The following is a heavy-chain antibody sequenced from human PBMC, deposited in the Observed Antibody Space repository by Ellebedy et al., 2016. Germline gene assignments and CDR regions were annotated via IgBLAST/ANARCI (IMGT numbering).Heavy chain of an antibody. CDR3: ARGGDIVGLPVARYGMDV. D-gene: IGHD2-2*01. J-gene: IGHJ6*02. CDR2: IYAGGST. V-gene: IGHV3-66*01. CDR1: GFIVSSNY. Sequence: GGSLRLSCAASGFIVSSNYLSWVRQAPGKGLEWVSVIYAGGSTFYADSVKGRFTISRDNAKNSLYLQMNSLRAEDTALYYCARGGDIVGLPVARYGMDVWGQGTTVTVSS.